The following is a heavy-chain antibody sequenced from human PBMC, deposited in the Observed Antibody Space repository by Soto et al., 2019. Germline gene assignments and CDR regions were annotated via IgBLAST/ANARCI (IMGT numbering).Heavy chain of an antibody. J-gene: IGHJ6*02. V-gene: IGHV1-24*01. D-gene: IGHD6-13*01. CDR1: GYTLTELS. Sequence: ASVKVSCKVSGYTLTELSMHWVRQAPGKGLEWMGGFDPEDGETIYAQKFQGRVTMTQDTSTDTAYMELSSLRSEDTAVYYCATVLAAGYYYYYGMDVWGQGTTVTVSS. CDR3: ATVLAAGYYYYYGMDV. CDR2: FDPEDGET.